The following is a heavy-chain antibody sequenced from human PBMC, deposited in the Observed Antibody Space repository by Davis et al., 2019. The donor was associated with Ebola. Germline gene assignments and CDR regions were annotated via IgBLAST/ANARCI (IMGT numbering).Heavy chain of an antibody. D-gene: IGHD6-19*01. J-gene: IGHJ4*02. CDR1: GYSISSGYY. V-gene: IGHV4-38-2*02. CDR2: VYHGGST. CDR3: GREAVAGNY. Sequence: PGGSLRLSCTVSGYSISSGYYWGWIRQPPGKGLEWIGSVYHGGSTHYNPSLKSRVTISIDTSKNQFSLQLSSVTAADTAMYYCGREAVAGNYWGQGTLVTVSS.